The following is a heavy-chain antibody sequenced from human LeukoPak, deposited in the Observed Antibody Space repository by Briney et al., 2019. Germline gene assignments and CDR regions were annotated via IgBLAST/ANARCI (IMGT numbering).Heavy chain of an antibody. Sequence: GGSLRLSCAASGFTFSSYAMSWVRQAPGKGLEWVSAIIGSGGSTYYADSVKGRFTISRDNSKNTLYLQMNRLRAEDTAVYYCAKSHRVLRYFDWLPDYWGQGTLVTVSS. CDR1: GFTFSSYA. V-gene: IGHV3-23*01. D-gene: IGHD3-9*01. CDR3: AKSHRVLRYFDWLPDY. J-gene: IGHJ4*02. CDR2: IIGSGGST.